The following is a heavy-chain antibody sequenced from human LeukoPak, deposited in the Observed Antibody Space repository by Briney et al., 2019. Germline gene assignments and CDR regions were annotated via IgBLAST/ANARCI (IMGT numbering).Heavy chain of an antibody. CDR1: GFTFRTYS. J-gene: IGHJ3*02. D-gene: IGHD3-22*01. Sequence: PGGSLRLSCAASGFTFRTYSMNWVRQAPGKGLEWVSSISSSSSYIYYAASVKGRFTISRDNAKNSLYLQMNFLRADDTAVYFCARDLSLYDSIPDAFDIWGQGTMVTVSS. CDR3: ARDLSLYDSIPDAFDI. V-gene: IGHV3-21*01. CDR2: ISSSSSYI.